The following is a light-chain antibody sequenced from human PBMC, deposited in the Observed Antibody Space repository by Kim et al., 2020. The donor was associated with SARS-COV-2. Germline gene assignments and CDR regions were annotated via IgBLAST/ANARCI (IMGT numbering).Light chain of an antibody. CDR3: CSYARSFNLI. Sequence: QPALTQPRSVSGSPGQSVTISCTGTSDDVGGYDYVSWFQQHPGKAPKLIIHDVSQRPSGVPDRFSGSKSGNTASLTVSGLQAGDEADYYCCSYARSFNLIFGGGTQLTVL. CDR2: DVS. V-gene: IGLV2-11*01. J-gene: IGLJ2*01. CDR1: SDDVGGYDY.